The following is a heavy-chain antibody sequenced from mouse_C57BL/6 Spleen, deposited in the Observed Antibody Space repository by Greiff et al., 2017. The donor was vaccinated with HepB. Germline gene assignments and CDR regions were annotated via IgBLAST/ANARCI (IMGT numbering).Heavy chain of an antibody. V-gene: IGHV1-15*01. CDR2: IDPETGGT. D-gene: IGHD2-4*01. J-gene: IGHJ2*01. Sequence: VQLQQSGAELVRPGASVTLSCKASGYTFTDYEMHWVKQTPVHGLEWIGAIDPETGGTAYNQKFKGKAILTADKSSSTAYMELRSLTSEDSAVYYCTRERGDYDRDYWGQGTTLTVSS. CDR1: GYTFTDYE. CDR3: TRERGDYDRDY.